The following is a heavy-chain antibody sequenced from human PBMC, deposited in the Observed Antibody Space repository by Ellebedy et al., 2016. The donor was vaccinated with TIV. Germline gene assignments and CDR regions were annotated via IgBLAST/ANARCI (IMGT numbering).Heavy chain of an antibody. J-gene: IGHJ5*02. CDR3: ARGAEVRAVGVWFLSTFDP. Sequence: GESLKISCAASGFTFSSYAMHWVRQAPGKGLEWVAVISYDGSNKYYADSVKGRFTISRDNSKNTLYLQMNSLRAEDTAVYYCARGAEVRAVGVWFLSTFDPWGQGTLVTVSS. CDR2: ISYDGSNK. CDR1: GFTFSSYA. D-gene: IGHD3-10*01. V-gene: IGHV3-30*04.